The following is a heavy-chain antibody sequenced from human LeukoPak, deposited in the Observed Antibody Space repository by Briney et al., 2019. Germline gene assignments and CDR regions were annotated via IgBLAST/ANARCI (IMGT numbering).Heavy chain of an antibody. J-gene: IGHJ4*02. D-gene: IGHD3-22*01. CDR2: ILYDGSTD. CDR1: GFTFSGCS. V-gene: IGHV3-30-3*01. CDR3: AREINYYDSSGYLDY. Sequence: GVSLRLSCAVFGFTFSGCSMHRVRQAPGKGLEWVAVILYDGSTDFYADSVKGRFTISRDNSKNTLYLQMNSLRTEDTAVYYCAREINYYDSSGYLDYWGQGTLVTVSS.